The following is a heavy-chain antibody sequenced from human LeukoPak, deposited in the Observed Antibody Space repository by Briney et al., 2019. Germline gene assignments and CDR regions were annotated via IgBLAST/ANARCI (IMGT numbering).Heavy chain of an antibody. Sequence: PGGSLRLSCAGSGFPFSSYPISWVRQAPGKGLEWVANIKQDGSEKYYVESVKGRFTISRDNAKNSLYLQMNSLRAEDTAVYFCVRLGPCDNSPFDYWGQGTLVTVSS. CDR1: GFPFSSYP. V-gene: IGHV3-7*01. D-gene: IGHD3-22*01. CDR2: IKQDGSEK. J-gene: IGHJ4*02. CDR3: VRLGPCDNSPFDY.